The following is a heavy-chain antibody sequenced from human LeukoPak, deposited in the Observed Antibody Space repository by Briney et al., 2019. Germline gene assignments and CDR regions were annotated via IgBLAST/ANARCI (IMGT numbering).Heavy chain of an antibody. V-gene: IGHV3-30*18. J-gene: IGHJ6*02. CDR1: GFTFSSYG. CDR2: ISYDGSNK. Sequence: GGSLRLSCAASGFTFSSYGMHWVRQAPGKGLEWVAVISYDGSNKYYADSVKGRFTISRDNSKNTLYLQMNSLRAEDTAVYYCAKDLDSDYGDYGGIEFSLGMDVWGQGTTVTVSS. CDR3: AKDLDSDYGDYGGIEFSLGMDV. D-gene: IGHD4-17*01.